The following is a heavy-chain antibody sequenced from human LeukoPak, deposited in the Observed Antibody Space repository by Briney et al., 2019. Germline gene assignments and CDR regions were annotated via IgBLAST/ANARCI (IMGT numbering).Heavy chain of an antibody. J-gene: IGHJ4*02. D-gene: IGHD7-27*01. CDR1: GFRFNTYW. Sequence: GGSLRLSCAASGFRFNTYWMNWVRQAPGKGLEWVSSISSSSYTYYADSVKGRFTISRDNAKNSLYLQMNSLRAEDTAVYYCARDGEFDYWGQGTLVTVSS. CDR3: ARDGEFDY. CDR2: ISSSSYT. V-gene: IGHV3-21*01.